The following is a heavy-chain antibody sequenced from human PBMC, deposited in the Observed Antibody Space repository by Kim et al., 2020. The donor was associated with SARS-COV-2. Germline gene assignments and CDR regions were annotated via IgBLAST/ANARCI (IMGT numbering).Heavy chain of an antibody. V-gene: IGHV4-39*01. D-gene: IGHD3-10*01. CDR3: ARSSHRGGACDI. J-gene: IGHJ3*02. Sequence: YKPSLKSRVSISVDTSRYRFGLKLSSVTAADTAVYYCARSSHRGGACDIWGQGTMDTVSS.